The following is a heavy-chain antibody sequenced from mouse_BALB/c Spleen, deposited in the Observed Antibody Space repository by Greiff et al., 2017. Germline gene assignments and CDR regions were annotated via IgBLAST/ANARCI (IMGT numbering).Heavy chain of an antibody. CDR3: ARAHLAMDY. CDR2: IWAGGST. Sequence: QVQLKQSGPGLVAPSQSLSITCTVSGFSLTSYGVHWVRQPPGKGLEWLGVIWAGGSTNYNSALMSRLSISKDNSKSQVFLKMNSLQTDYTAMYYCARAHLAMDYWGQGTSVTVSS. CDR1: GFSLTSYG. V-gene: IGHV2-9*02. J-gene: IGHJ4*01.